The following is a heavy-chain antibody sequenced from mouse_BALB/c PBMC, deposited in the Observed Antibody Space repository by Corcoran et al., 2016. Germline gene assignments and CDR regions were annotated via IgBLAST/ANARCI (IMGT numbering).Heavy chain of an antibody. J-gene: IGHJ1*01. CDR3: APGSSHRWYFDV. D-gene: IGHD1-1*01. CDR2: INPYNDGT. CDR1: GYTFTSYV. Sequence: EVQLQQSGPELVKPGASVKMSCKASGYTFTSYVMHWVKQKPGQGLEWIGYINPYNDGTKYNEKFKGKATLTSVKSSSTAYMELSSLTSEDSAVYYCAPGSSHRWYFDVWGAGTTVTVSS. V-gene: IGHV1S136*01.